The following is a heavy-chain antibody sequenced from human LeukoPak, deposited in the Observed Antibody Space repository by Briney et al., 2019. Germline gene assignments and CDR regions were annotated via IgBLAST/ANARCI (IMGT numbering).Heavy chain of an antibody. CDR3: ARGNLCGGDCYSSTYAIDY. V-gene: IGHV4-34*01. CDR1: GGSFSGYY. D-gene: IGHD2-21*02. CDR2: INHSGST. Sequence: PSETLSPTCAVYGGSFSGYYWSWIRQPPGKGLEWLGEINHSGSTNYNPSLKSRVTISVDTSKNQFSLKLSSVTAADTAVYYCARGNLCGGDCYSSTYAIDYWGQGTLVTVSS. J-gene: IGHJ4*02.